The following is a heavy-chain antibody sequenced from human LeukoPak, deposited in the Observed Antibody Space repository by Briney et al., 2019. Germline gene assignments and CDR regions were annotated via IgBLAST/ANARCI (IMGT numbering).Heavy chain of an antibody. D-gene: IGHD6-6*01. J-gene: IGHJ4*02. CDR3: AKEGSSSSWDY. V-gene: IGHV3-30*18. CDR1: GFTFSNYG. Sequence: PGGSLRLSCAASGFTFSNYGMHWVRQAPGKGLEWVAVISYDGSNKYYADSVKGRFTISRDNSKNTLYLQMSSLRAEDTAVYYCAKEGSSSSWDYWGQGTLVTVSS. CDR2: ISYDGSNK.